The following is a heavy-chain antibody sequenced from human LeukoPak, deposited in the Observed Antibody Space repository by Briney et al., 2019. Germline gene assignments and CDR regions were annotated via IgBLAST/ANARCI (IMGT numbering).Heavy chain of an antibody. CDR3: ARGLQYYYNTGCAFDI. CDR2: TNHSGST. V-gene: IGHV4-34*01. D-gene: IGHD3-22*01. Sequence: SETLSLACAVYGGSFSGYYWSWIRQPPGKGLEWIGETNHSGSTNYNPSLKSRVTISVDTSKNQFSLKLSSVTAADTAVYYCARGLQYYYNTGCAFDIWGQGTMVTVSS. CDR1: GGSFSGYY. J-gene: IGHJ3*02.